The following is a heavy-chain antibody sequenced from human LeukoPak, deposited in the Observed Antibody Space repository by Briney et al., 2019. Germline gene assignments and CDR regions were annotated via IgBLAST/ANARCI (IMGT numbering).Heavy chain of an antibody. V-gene: IGHV1-2*02. CDR3: ARELYDSSGYFDY. CDR2: INPNSGGT. J-gene: IGHJ4*02. D-gene: IGHD3-22*01. Sequence: ASVEVSCKASGYTFTSYGISWVRQAPGQGLEWMGWINPNSGGTNYAQKFQGRVTMTRDTSISTAYMELSRLRSDDTAVYYCARELYDSSGYFDYWGQGTLVTVSS. CDR1: GYTFTSYG.